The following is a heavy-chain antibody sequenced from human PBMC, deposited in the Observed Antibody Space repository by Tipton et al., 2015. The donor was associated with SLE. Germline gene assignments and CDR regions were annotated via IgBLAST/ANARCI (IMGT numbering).Heavy chain of an antibody. CDR2: INHSGST. J-gene: IGHJ4*02. D-gene: IGHD3-3*02. CDR3: ARDKSSHSKYILDH. V-gene: IGHV4-34*01. Sequence: AGLVKPSETLSLTCAVYGGSFSGYYWSWIRQPPGKGLEWIGEINHSGSTNYNPSLKSRVTMSVGTSKNQFSLKLTSVTAADTAVYYCARDKSSHSKYILDHWGQGTLVTVSP. CDR1: GGSFSGYY.